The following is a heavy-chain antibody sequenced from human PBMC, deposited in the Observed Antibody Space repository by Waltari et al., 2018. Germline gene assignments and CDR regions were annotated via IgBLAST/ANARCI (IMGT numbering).Heavy chain of an antibody. V-gene: IGHV1-3*01. Sequence: QVQLVQSGAEVKKPGSSVKVSCKASGGTFSSYAISWVRQAPGTRLEGMGWINAGNGNTKYSQKFQGRVTITRDTSASTAYMELSSLRSEDTAVYYCAREFRALRSSSITMVQGSAGKFDPLGPGNPGHRLL. CDR1: GGTFSSYA. CDR3: AREFRALRSSSITMVQGSAGKFDP. D-gene: IGHD3-10*01. CDR2: INAGNGNT. J-gene: IGHJ5*02.